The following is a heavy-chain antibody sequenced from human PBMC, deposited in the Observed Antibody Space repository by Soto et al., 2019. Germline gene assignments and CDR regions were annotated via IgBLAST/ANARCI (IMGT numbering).Heavy chain of an antibody. CDR2: IHNSGRT. CDR1: GGSISSYY. CDR3: ARDLWGYCGTDCYPLDV. D-gene: IGHD2-21*02. J-gene: IGHJ6*02. Sequence: SETQSLTSPVSGGSISSYYWSWIRQHPGKGLEWIGYIHNSGRTVYHPSLQSRVTISVDTSKNQFSLKLNSVTAADTAVYYCARDLWGYCGTDCYPLDVWGQGTTVTVSS. V-gene: IGHV4-59*01.